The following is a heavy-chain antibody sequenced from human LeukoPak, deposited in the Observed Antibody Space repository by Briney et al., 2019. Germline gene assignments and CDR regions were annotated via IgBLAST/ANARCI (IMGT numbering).Heavy chain of an antibody. Sequence: PSETLSLTCAVSGGSISSGGYSWSWIRQPPGKGLEWIGYIYHSGSTYYNPSLKSRVTISVDRSKNQFSLKLSSVTAADTAVYYCATFTAMVPNWGQGTLVTVSS. CDR2: IYHSGST. CDR3: ATFTAMVPN. D-gene: IGHD5-18*01. J-gene: IGHJ4*02. V-gene: IGHV4-30-2*01. CDR1: GGSISSGGYS.